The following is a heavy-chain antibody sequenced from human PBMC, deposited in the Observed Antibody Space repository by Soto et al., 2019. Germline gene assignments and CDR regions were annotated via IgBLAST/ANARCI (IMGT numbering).Heavy chain of an antibody. Sequence: PSETLSLTCTVSGGSINTFYWIWVRQPAGKGLEWIGRIFSSGSTSFNPSPESRVAMSVDTSKNHFSLNLSSVTAADMAVYYCAREGSYSAYNFAHGIQLWSFDFWGQGALVTVSS. CDR1: GGSINTFY. V-gene: IGHV4-4*07. CDR3: AREGSYSAYNFAHGIQLWSFDF. J-gene: IGHJ4*02. CDR2: IFSSGST. D-gene: IGHD5-12*01.